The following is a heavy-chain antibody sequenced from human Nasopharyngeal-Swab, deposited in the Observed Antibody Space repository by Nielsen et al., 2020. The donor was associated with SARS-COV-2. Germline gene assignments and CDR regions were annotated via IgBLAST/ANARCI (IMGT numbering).Heavy chain of an antibody. CDR3: ARGGPAPIFDL. CDR2: IGTAGDT. D-gene: IGHD3-16*01. J-gene: IGHJ2*01. CDR1: GFTFSSYD. V-gene: IGHV3-13*01. Sequence: ETLSLTCAASGFTFSSYDMHWFRQATGKGLDWVSAIGTAGDTYYPGSVKGRFTISRENAKNSLYLQMNSLRAGDTAVYYCARGGPAPIFDLWGRGTLVTVSS.